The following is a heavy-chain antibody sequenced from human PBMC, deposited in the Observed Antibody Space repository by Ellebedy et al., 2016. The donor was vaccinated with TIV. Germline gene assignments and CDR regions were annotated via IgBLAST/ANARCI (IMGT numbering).Heavy chain of an antibody. CDR1: GVSFRSYW. CDR3: ARRGSYGDYAVQINSWFDR. J-gene: IGHJ5*02. V-gene: IGHV3-7*01. Sequence: GGSLRLSCAASGVSFRSYWMSWVRQAPGKGLEWVANIYQDGSDEYYVDSVKGRFTISRDNDNKALFLQMNSLRVEDTAVYYCARRGSYGDYAVQINSWFDRWGRGTLVTVSS. CDR2: IYQDGSDE. D-gene: IGHD4-17*01.